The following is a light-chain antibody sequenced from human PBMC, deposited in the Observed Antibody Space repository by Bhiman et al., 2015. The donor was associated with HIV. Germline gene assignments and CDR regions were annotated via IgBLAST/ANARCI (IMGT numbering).Light chain of an antibody. J-gene: IGLJ1*01. CDR2: DVS. Sequence: QSALTQPASVSGSPGQSIIISCTGTSSDVGGYNHVSWYQQHPGKAPKLMIFDVSNRPSGVSNRFSGSKSGNTASLTISGLQAEDEADYYCSSYTRSSTYVFGTGTKVTVL. CDR3: SSYTRSSTYV. V-gene: IGLV2-14*03. CDR1: SSDVGGYNH.